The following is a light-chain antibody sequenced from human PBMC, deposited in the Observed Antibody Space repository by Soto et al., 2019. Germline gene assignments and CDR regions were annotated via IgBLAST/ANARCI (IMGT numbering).Light chain of an antibody. CDR1: HSIDAW. CDR3: QQYDNYSWA. V-gene: IGKV1-5*03. CDR2: KAS. Sequence: DIQMTQSPSTLSASVGDRVTITCRARHSIDAWLAWYQHKPGKAPNLLIYKASNLVSGVPSRLSGSGSGTQYTITISRLQHDDFATYSCQQYDNYSWAFGQGTQVEIK. J-gene: IGKJ1*01.